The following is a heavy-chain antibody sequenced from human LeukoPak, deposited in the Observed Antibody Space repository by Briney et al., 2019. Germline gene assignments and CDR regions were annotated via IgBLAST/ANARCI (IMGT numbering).Heavy chain of an antibody. CDR2: TNHSGST. CDR1: GGSFSGYY. D-gene: IGHD3-3*01. CDR3: ARGPVRFLEWLGSNNNWFDP. J-gene: IGHJ5*02. Sequence: SETLSLTCAVYGGSFSGYYWSWIRQPPGKGLEWIGETNHSGSTNYNPSLKSRVTISVDTSKNQFSLKLSSVTAADTAVYYCARGPVRFLEWLGSNNNWFDPWGQGTLVTVSS. V-gene: IGHV4-34*01.